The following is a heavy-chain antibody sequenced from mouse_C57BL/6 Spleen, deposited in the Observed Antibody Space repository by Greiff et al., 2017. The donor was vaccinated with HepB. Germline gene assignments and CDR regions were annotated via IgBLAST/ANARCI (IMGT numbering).Heavy chain of an antibody. D-gene: IGHD1-1*01. J-gene: IGHJ1*03. CDR3: ALFITTVGLYFDV. Sequence: VQLQQPGTELVKPGASVKLSCKASGYTFTSYWMHWVKQRPGQSLEWIGNINPSNGGTNYNEKFKSKATLTVDKSSSTAYMQLSSLTSEDSAVYYCALFITTVGLYFDVWGTGTTVTVSS. CDR2: INPSNGGT. V-gene: IGHV1-53*01. CDR1: GYTFTSYW.